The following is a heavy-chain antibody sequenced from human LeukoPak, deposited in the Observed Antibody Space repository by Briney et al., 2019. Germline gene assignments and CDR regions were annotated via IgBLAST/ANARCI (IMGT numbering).Heavy chain of an antibody. V-gene: IGHV3-33*01. CDR3: ARDRSGPSLDY. J-gene: IGHJ4*02. D-gene: IGHD6-19*01. Sequence: GETLRLSCAASGFTVSSYGMHWVRQAPGKGLEWVAVIYNDGSNKYNAYSVKGRFTISRDNSKNTLYLQMNRLRAEDTAVYHCARDRSGPSLDYWGQGTLVTV. CDR1: GFTVSSYG. CDR2: IYNDGSNK.